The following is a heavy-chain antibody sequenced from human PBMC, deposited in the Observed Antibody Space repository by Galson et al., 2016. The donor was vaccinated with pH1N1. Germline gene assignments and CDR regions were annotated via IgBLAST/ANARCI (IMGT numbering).Heavy chain of an antibody. J-gene: IGHJ3*02. Sequence: TLSLTCTVSGGSISSDNYYWTWIRQPAGKGLEWIGRIYRSGTTIYNPSLKIRVTLSLDTSRNHFSLRLNSVTAADMAVYYCAREYSGYDWEGERFDIWGQGTVVTVSS. CDR3: AREYSGYDWEGERFDI. CDR1: GGSISSDNYY. CDR2: IYRSGTT. D-gene: IGHD5-12*01. V-gene: IGHV4-61*02.